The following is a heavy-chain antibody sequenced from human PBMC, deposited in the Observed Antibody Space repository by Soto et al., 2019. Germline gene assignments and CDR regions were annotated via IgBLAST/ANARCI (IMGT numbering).Heavy chain of an antibody. CDR2: ISSDGSNE. CDR3: ATARWFGASPVGMDV. J-gene: IGHJ6*02. V-gene: IGHV3-30*03. CDR1: GFTFSTYG. D-gene: IGHD3-10*01. Sequence: QVQLVESGGGVVQPGRSLRLSCAASGFTFSTYGMHWVRQAPGKGLRWLALISSDGSNEYYADSVKGRFTISRDNSKNTLYLQMNSLRPEDTAMYYGATARWFGASPVGMDVWSQGTTVSVSS.